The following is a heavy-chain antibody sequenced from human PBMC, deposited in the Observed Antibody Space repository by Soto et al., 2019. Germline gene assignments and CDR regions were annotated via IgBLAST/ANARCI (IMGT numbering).Heavy chain of an antibody. CDR3: ASWQLQEHAYDI. D-gene: IGHD6-13*01. CDR2: LYDVDGT. CDR1: GFTVSGKKY. Sequence: PGGSLRLSCAAFGFTVSGKKYVAWVRQPPGKGLEWVSALYDVDGTYYADSVEGRFTTSSDSSRTIVYLQIHSLRPDDTAVYFCASWQLQEHAYDIWGQGTTVTVSS. J-gene: IGHJ3*02. V-gene: IGHV3-53*01.